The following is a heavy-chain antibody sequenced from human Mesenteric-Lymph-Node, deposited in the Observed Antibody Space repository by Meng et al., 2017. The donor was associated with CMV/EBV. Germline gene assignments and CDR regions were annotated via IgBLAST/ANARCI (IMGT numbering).Heavy chain of an antibody. CDR1: GGSISVSSYY. J-gene: IGHJ5*02. CDR3: ARPHYYGSGSSPWFDP. D-gene: IGHD3-10*01. CDR2: IYYSGST. V-gene: IGHV4-39*01. Sequence: QLQLQDSGPGLVKPSEALSLTCTVSGGSISVSSYYWGWIRQPPGKGLEWIGSIYYSGSTYYNPSLKSRVTISVDTSKNQFSLKLSSVTAADTAVYYCARPHYYGSGSSPWFDPWGQGTLVTVSS.